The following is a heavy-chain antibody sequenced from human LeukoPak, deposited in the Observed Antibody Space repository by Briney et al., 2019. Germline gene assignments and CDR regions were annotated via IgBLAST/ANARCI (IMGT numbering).Heavy chain of an antibody. CDR3: ARDWVSGSSQRIDY. D-gene: IGHD1-26*01. J-gene: IGHJ4*02. V-gene: IGHV4-61*01. CDR1: GGSVSSGSYY. CDR2: IYYSGGT. Sequence: SGTLSLTCTVSGGSVSSGSYYWTWIRQPPGKGLEWIGYIYYSGGTNYNPSLKSRVTISADTSKNQFSLKLGSVTAADSAVYYCARDWVSGSSQRIDYWGQGTLVTVSS.